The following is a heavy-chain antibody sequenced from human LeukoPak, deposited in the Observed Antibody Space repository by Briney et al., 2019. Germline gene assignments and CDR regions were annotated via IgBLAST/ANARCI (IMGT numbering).Heavy chain of an antibody. CDR2: MNPNSGGT. D-gene: IGHD4-17*01. V-gene: IGHV1-2*02. CDR1: GYTFTSYD. Sequence: ASVKVSCKASGYTFTSYDINWVRQATGQGLEWMGWMNPNSGGTNYAQKFQGRLTMTRDTSISTAYMELSRLRSDDTAVYYCARGPSAVTKNWFDPWGQGTLVTVSS. CDR3: ARGPSAVTKNWFDP. J-gene: IGHJ5*02.